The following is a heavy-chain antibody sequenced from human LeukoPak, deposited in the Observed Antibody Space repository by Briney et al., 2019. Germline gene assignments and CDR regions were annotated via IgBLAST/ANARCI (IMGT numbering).Heavy chain of an antibody. CDR3: AAEVYDSSGNYFEY. D-gene: IGHD3-22*01. CDR1: GFTFTSSA. V-gene: IGHV1-58*02. Sequence: SVKVSCKASGFTFTSSAMQWVRQARGQRLEWIGWIVVGSGNTNYAQKFQERVTITRDMSTSTAYMELSSLRSEDTAVYYCAAEVYDSSGNYFEYWGQGTLVTVSS. J-gene: IGHJ4*02. CDR2: IVVGSGNT.